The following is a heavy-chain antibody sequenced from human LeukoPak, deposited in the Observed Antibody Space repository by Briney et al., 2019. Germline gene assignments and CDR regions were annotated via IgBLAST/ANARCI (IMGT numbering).Heavy chain of an antibody. J-gene: IGHJ6*03. Sequence: SETLSLTCTVSGGSISSYYWNWIRQPPGKGLEWIGSISYSGSTKYNPSLESRVTISVDTSKNQISLKLSSVTAADTTVYYCARAPERWYSYGSYTYYYMDVWGKGTTVTISS. CDR2: ISYSGST. CDR3: ARAPERWYSYGSYTYYYMDV. CDR1: GGSISSYY. V-gene: IGHV4-59*01. D-gene: IGHD5-18*01.